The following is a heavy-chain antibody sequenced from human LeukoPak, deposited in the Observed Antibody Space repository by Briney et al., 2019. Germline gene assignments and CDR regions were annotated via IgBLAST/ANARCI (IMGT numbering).Heavy chain of an antibody. CDR2: IKSKTDGGTT. D-gene: IGHD2-15*01. CDR3: TTDLIVVVVAATYSFDY. Sequence: GGSLRLSCAASGFTFSNAWMSWVRHAPGKGLELVGRIKSKTDGGTTDYAAHVKGRFTISRDDSKNTLYLQMNSLKTEDTAVYYCTTDLIVVVVAATYSFDYWGQGTLVTVSS. CDR1: GFTFSNAW. J-gene: IGHJ4*02. V-gene: IGHV3-15*01.